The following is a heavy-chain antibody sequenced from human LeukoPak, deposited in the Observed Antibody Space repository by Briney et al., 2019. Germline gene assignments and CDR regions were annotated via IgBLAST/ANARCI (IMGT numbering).Heavy chain of an antibody. J-gene: IGHJ5*02. V-gene: IGHV3-21*01. D-gene: IGHD2-2*01. CDR2: IGSSSSYI. Sequence: PGGSLRLSCAASGFTFSSYSMNWVRQAPGKGLEWVSSIGSSSSYIYYADSVKGRFTISRDNAKNSLYLQMNSLRAEDTAVYYCARRMADIVVVPAAIGVYNWFDPWGQGTLVTVSS. CDR3: ARRMADIVVVPAAIGVYNWFDP. CDR1: GFTFSSYS.